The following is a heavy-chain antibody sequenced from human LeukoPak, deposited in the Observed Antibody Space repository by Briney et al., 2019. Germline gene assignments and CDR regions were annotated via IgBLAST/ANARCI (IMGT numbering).Heavy chain of an antibody. V-gene: IGHV1-69*06. CDR2: IVPIFGTA. CDR3: ASCGYDFRFLGPTYKQFDY. J-gene: IGHJ4*02. CDR1: GGTFSSYA. D-gene: IGHD5-12*01. Sequence: ASVKVSCKASGGTFSSYAISWVRQAPGQGLEWMGGIVPIFGTANYAQKFQGRVTITADKSTSTAYMELSSLRSEDTAVYYCASCGYDFRFLGPTYKQFDYWGQGTLVTVSS.